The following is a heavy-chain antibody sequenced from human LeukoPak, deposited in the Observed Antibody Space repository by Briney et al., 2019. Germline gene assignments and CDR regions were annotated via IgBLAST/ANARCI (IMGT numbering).Heavy chain of an antibody. Sequence: PSETLSLTCAVSGGSISSGGYSWSWIRQPPGKGLEWIGEINHSGSTNYNPSLKSRVTISVDTSKNQFSLKLSSVTAADTAVYYCARGGPRENGSGYYSHWGQGTLVTVSS. CDR1: GGSISSGGYS. D-gene: IGHD3-22*01. CDR2: INHSGST. J-gene: IGHJ4*02. V-gene: IGHV4-34*01. CDR3: ARGGPRENGSGYYSH.